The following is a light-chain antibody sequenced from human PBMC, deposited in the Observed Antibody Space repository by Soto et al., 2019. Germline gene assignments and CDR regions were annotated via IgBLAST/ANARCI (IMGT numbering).Light chain of an antibody. CDR1: SSDVGNYNL. CDR2: DVS. CDR3: CSYAGYSYV. V-gene: IGLV2-23*02. J-gene: IGLJ1*01. Sequence: QFGRISPAPWQWPHRRLSTSPCNRNSSDVGNYNLVSWYQHHPGKAPKLMIYDVSKRPSGVSNRFSGSKSGNTSSLTISGLHADDEADYYCCSYAGYSYVFGTGTKVTVL.